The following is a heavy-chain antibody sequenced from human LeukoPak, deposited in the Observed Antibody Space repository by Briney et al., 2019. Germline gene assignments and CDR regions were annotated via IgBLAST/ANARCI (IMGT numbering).Heavy chain of an antibody. CDR2: ISGSGGST. J-gene: IGHJ4*02. CDR1: GFTVSSNY. CDR3: AKTKCSGGSCPTRYFDY. V-gene: IGHV3-23*01. Sequence: GGSLRLSCAASGFTVSSNYMSWVRQAPGKGLEWVSAISGSGGSTYYADSVKGRFTISRDNSKNTLYLQMNSLRAEDTAVYYCAKTKCSGGSCPTRYFDYWGQGTLVTVSS. D-gene: IGHD2-15*01.